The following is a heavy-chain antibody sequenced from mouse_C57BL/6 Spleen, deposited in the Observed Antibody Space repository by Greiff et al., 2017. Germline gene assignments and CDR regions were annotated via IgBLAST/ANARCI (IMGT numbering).Heavy chain of an antibody. Sequence: QVQLQQSGAELVKPGASVKISCKASGYAFSSYWMYWVKQRPGKGLEWIGKLYPGDGETHYNGKFKGKSTLTEDKSYSTAYMQLSSLTSEDSAVYVCARWSTVVATGDYWGQGTTLTVSA. CDR1: GYAFSSYW. CDR3: ARWSTVVATGDY. V-gene: IGHV1-80*01. D-gene: IGHD1-1*01. CDR2: LYPGDGET. J-gene: IGHJ2*01.